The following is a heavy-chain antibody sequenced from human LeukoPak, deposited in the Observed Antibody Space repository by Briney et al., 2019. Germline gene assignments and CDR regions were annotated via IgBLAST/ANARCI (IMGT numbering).Heavy chain of an antibody. D-gene: IGHD3-22*01. Sequence: PGGSLRLSCAASGFTFSNDVMRWVRQAPGKGLEWVSSITSGGSTYYADSVNGRFTISRDNDKNTLYLQMNSLRAEDTAVYYCAKDTHYYASSGYYVFDYWGQGTLVTVSS. CDR2: ITSGGST. V-gene: IGHV3-23*01. CDR1: GFTFSNDV. CDR3: AKDTHYYASSGYYVFDY. J-gene: IGHJ4*02.